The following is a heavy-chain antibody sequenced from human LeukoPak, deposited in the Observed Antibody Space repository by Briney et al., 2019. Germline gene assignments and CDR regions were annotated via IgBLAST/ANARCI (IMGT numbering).Heavy chain of an antibody. V-gene: IGHV3-23*01. CDR1: GFTFSSYA. J-gene: IGHJ4*02. CDR2: ISGNGGST. Sequence: GGSLRLSCAASGFTFSSYATSWVRQAPGKGLEWVSGISGNGGSTYYADSVKGRFTISRDNSKNTLYLQMNSLRAEDTAVYYCAKSRLPDRSFDYWGQGTLVTVSS. D-gene: IGHD3-22*01. CDR3: AKSRLPDRSFDY.